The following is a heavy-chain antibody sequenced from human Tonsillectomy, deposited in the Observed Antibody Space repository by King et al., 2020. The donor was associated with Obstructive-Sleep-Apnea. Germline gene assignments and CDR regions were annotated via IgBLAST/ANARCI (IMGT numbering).Heavy chain of an antibody. V-gene: IGHV3-7*01. Sequence: VQLVESGGGLVQPGGSLRLSCAASGFTFSSYWMSWVRQAPGKGLEWVANIKQDGSEKYYVDSVKGRFTISRENAKNSLYLQINSLRAEDTAVYYCARDSSNSGYYYYYYYGMDVWGQGTTVTVSS. CDR2: IKQDGSEK. CDR1: GFTFSSYW. CDR3: ARDSSNSGYYYYYYYGMDV. D-gene: IGHD3-22*01. J-gene: IGHJ6*02.